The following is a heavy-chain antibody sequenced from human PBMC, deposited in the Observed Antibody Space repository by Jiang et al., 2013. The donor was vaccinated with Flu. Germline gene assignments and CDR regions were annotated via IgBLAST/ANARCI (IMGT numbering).Heavy chain of an antibody. J-gene: IGHJ5*02. Sequence: SGYIFTSNYMHWVRQAPGQGLEWMGMIIPSGGSTSYAQKFQGRVTVTWDTSTSTVYMELRSLRYEDTAVYYCARGEGLNWFDPWGQGTLVTVSS. V-gene: IGHV1-46*01. CDR3: ARGEGLNWFDP. CDR2: IIPSGGST. D-gene: IGHD2-21*01. CDR1: GYIFTSNY.